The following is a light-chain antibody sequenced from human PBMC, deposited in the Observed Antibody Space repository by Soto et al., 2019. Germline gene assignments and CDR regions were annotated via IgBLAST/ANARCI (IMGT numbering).Light chain of an antibody. J-gene: IGKJ3*01. V-gene: IGKV3D-7*01. CDR1: QSVSSSY. Sequence: PGERVTLSCRASQSVSSSYLTWYQQKPGQAPRLLIYGASTRATSIPARFSGSGSGTDFTLTISSLQPEDFAVYYCQQDFNLPPFGPGTKVDIK. CDR2: GAS. CDR3: QQDFNLPP.